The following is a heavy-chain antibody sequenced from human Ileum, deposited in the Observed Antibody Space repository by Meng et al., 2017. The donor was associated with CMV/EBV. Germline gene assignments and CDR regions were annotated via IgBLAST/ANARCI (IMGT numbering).Heavy chain of an antibody. D-gene: IGHD3-10*01. CDR3: AKDKGKMYFDY. Sequence: VRLGGSGGGVVRPGGSLRLSCAVSGITFSDAGMRWVRQAPGKGLEWVAFIYSDGSNKYYADSVKGRFTISRDNSGNTVYLQMNSLRPEDTAVYYCAKDKGKMYFDYWGQGALVTVSS. V-gene: IGHV3-30*02. CDR2: IYSDGSNK. CDR1: GITFSDAG. J-gene: IGHJ4*02.